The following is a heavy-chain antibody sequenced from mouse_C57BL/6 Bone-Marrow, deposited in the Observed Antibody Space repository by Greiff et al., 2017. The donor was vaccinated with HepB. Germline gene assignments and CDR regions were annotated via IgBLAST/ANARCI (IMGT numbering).Heavy chain of an antibody. V-gene: IGHV1-19*01. CDR3: ARDYGSSIFAY. CDR1: GYTFTDYY. J-gene: IGHJ3*01. D-gene: IGHD1-1*01. Sequence: VQLKESGPVLVKPGASVKMSCKASGYTFTDYYMNWVKQSHGKSLEWIGVINPYNGGTSYNQKFKGKATLTVDKSSSTAYMELNSLTSEDSAVYYCARDYGSSIFAYWGQGTLVTVSA. CDR2: INPYNGGT.